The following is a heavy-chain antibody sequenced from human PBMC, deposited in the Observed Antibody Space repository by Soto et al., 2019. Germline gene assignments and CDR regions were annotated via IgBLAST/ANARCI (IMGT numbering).Heavy chain of an antibody. D-gene: IGHD3-16*01. Sequence: QVQLQESGPGLVKPSETLSLTCTVSGGAITTTIWWAWVRLPPGKGLEWIGALHQDGTTNYNPSLERSITMPLDKSNNHFSLTLTSVTAADTAIYGCATKTISYTWGVWGRGTTVTVSS. CDR1: GGAITTTIW. CDR2: LHQDGTT. CDR3: ATKTISYTWGV. J-gene: IGHJ6*02. V-gene: IGHV4-4*01.